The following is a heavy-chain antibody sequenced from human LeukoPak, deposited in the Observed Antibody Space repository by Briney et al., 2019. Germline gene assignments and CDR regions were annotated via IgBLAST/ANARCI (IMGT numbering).Heavy chain of an antibody. CDR3: ARGRFLEWLLYNWFDP. V-gene: IGHV3-48*01. Sequence: GGSLRLSCVASGFTFRSYSMNWVRQAPGKGLEWVLYISSSSGTVYYADSVKGRFTISRDNAKNSLYLQMNSLRAEDTAVYYCARGRFLEWLLYNWFDPWGQGTLVTVSS. J-gene: IGHJ5*02. CDR1: GFTFRSYS. D-gene: IGHD3-3*01. CDR2: ISSSSGTV.